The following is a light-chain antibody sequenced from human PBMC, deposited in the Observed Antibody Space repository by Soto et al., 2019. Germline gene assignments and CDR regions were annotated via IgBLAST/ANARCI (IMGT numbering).Light chain of an antibody. CDR3: FSYAGAGTFV. CDR1: SSDIGNYNL. CDR2: AVN. V-gene: IGLV2-23*02. J-gene: IGLJ1*01. Sequence: QSVLTQPASVSGSPGQSITISCTGTSSDIGNYNLVSWFQQHPGKAPKLFIYAVNRRPSGVSDRLSGSKSANMASLTISGLQAEDEADYYCFSYAGAGTFVFGTGTKVTVL.